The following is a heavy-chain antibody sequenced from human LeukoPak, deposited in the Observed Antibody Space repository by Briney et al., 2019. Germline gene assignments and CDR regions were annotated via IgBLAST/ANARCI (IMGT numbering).Heavy chain of an antibody. D-gene: IGHD3-22*01. CDR2: INAGNGNT. V-gene: IGHV1-3*01. J-gene: IGHJ5*02. CDR3: AREIGYYYDSSGYLTPFDP. Sequence: ASVKVSCKASGYTFTSYAMHWERQAPGQRLEWMGWINAGNGNTKYSQKFQGRVTITRDTSASTAYMELSSLRSEDTAVYYCAREIGYYYDSSGYLTPFDPWGQGTLVTVSS. CDR1: GYTFTSYA.